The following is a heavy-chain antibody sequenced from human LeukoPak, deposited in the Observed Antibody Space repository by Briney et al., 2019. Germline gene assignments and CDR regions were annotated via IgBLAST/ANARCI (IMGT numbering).Heavy chain of an antibody. CDR3: ARVGITMVRGVPPGPIYYYYMDV. J-gene: IGHJ6*03. CDR1: GYTFTTYG. V-gene: IGHV1-18*01. Sequence: EASVKVSCKASGYTFTTYGITWVRQAPGQGLEWMGWISAYNGDTNYAQHLQGRVTMTRDTSTSTAYMEVRSLKSDDTAVYYCARVGITMVRGVPPGPIYYYYMDVWGKGTTVTVSS. D-gene: IGHD3-10*01. CDR2: ISAYNGDT.